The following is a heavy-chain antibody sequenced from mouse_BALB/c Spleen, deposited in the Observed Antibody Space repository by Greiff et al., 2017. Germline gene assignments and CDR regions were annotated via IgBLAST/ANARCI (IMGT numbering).Heavy chain of an antibody. CDR3: TTYYYGSSGWYFDV. CDR1: GYTFTSYW. V-gene: IGHV1-5*01. Sequence: VQLQQSGTVLARPGASVKMSCKASGYTFTSYWMHWVKQRPGQGLEWIGAIYPGNSDTSYNQKFKGKAKLTAVTSTSTAYMELSSLTNEDSAVYYCTTYYYGSSGWYFDVWGAGTTVTVSS. J-gene: IGHJ1*01. D-gene: IGHD1-1*01. CDR2: IYPGNSDT.